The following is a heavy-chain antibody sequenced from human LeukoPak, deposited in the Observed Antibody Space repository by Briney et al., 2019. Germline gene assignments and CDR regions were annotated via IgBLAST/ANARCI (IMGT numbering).Heavy chain of an antibody. CDR3: ASAYTSGHFDS. V-gene: IGHV3-66*01. D-gene: IGHD6-19*01. Sequence: GGSLRLSCAASGFTFSNYWMSWVRQAPGNGLEWVSIIYSGGSTYYADSVKGRFTISRDNSENTLYLQMNSLRAEDTAVYYCASAYTSGHFDSWGQGALVTVSS. CDR1: GFTFSNYW. CDR2: IYSGGST. J-gene: IGHJ4*02.